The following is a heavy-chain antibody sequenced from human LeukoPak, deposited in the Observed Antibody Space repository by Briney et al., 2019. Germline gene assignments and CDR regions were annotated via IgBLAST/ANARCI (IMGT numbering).Heavy chain of an antibody. CDR1: GFSFRSYT. CDR3: ARFAAGGSYYYYMDV. J-gene: IGHJ6*03. V-gene: IGHV3-48*01. CDR2: IGTSSTTI. Sequence: GGSLRLSCAASGFSFRSYTMNWVRQPPGKGLEWVSNIGTSSTTIYYADSVKGRFTISRENAKNSLYLQMNSLRADDTAVYYCARFAAGGSYYYYMDVWGKGTTVTVSS. D-gene: IGHD6-25*01.